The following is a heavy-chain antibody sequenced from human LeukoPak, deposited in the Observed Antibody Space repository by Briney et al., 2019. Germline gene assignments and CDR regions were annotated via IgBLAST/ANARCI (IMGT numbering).Heavy chain of an antibody. CDR3: YGGNAKS. CDR2: INSDGSDT. Sequence: GGSLRLSCTASGFTFSSYWMHWVRQAPGKGLVWVSGINSDGSDTYYADSVKGRFTISRDNAKNALYLQMNSLRAEDTAVYYCYGGNAKSWGQGTLVTVSS. D-gene: IGHD4-23*01. J-gene: IGHJ1*01. V-gene: IGHV3-74*01. CDR1: GFTFSSYW.